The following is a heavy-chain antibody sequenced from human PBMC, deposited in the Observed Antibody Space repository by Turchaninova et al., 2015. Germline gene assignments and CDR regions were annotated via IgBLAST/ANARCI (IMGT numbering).Heavy chain of an antibody. D-gene: IGHD7-27*01. CDR2: IYPGDSDT. Sequence: EVQLLQSEAEVKKPGNARNVSCKGAASIFTRSWIGWGRQMPGKGLEWMGIIYPGDSDTRYSPSFQGQVTISADKSISTAYLQWSSLKASDTAMYYCAAGVTGGGGFDPWGQGTLVTVSS. V-gene: IGHV5-51*01. J-gene: IGHJ5*02. CDR3: AAGVTGGGGFDP. CDR1: ASIFTRSW.